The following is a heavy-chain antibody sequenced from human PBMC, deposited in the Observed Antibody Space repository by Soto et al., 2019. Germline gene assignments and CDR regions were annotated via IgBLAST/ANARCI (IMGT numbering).Heavy chain of an antibody. D-gene: IGHD3-10*01. V-gene: IGHV4-34*01. Sequence: PSETLSLTCAVYGGSFSGYYWSWIRQPPGKGLEWIGEINHSGSTNYNPSLKSRVTISVDTSKNRFSLKLSSVTAADTAVYYCERGYGRNFDYWGQGTLVTVSS. CDR1: GGSFSGYY. J-gene: IGHJ4*02. CDR2: INHSGST. CDR3: ERGYGRNFDY.